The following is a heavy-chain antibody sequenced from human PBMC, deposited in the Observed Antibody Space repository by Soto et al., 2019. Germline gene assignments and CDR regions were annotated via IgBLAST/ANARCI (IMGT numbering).Heavy chain of an antibody. V-gene: IGHV1-18*01. D-gene: IGHD3-10*01. Sequence: QVQLVQSGAEVKKPGASVKVSCKASGYTFTSYGISWVRQAPGQGLEWMGWISAYNGNTNYAQKLQGRVTITTDTSTSTAYMELRSLRSDDTAVYYCARDLMYYGSGSSNYFDYWGQGTLVTVSS. CDR3: ARDLMYYGSGSSNYFDY. J-gene: IGHJ4*02. CDR1: GYTFTSYG. CDR2: ISAYNGNT.